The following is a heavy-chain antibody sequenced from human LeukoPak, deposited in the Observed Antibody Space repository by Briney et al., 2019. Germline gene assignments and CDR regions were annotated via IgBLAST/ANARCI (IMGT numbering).Heavy chain of an antibody. J-gene: IGHJ4*02. Sequence: SETLSLTCTVSGGSISSYYWSWIRQPPGKGLEWIGRIYTSGSTNYNPSLKSRVTISVDTSKNQFSLKLSSVTAADTAVYYCARVGYCSSTSCLGTYFDYWGQGTLVTVSS. CDR2: IYTSGST. V-gene: IGHV4-4*08. CDR3: ARVGYCSSTSCLGTYFDY. D-gene: IGHD2-2*03. CDR1: GGSISSYY.